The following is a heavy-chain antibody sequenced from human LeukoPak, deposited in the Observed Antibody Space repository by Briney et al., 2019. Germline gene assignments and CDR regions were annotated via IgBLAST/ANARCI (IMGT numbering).Heavy chain of an antibody. J-gene: IGHJ6*02. CDR3: ARDFRTTVTTYYYYYGMDV. CDR2: ISYDGSNK. D-gene: IGHD4-17*01. Sequence: GGSLRLSCAASGFTFSSYAMHWVRQAPGKGLEWVAVISYDGSNKYYADSVKGRFTISRDNSKNTLYLQMNNLRAEDTAVYYCARDFRTTVTTYYYYYGMDVWGQGTTVTVSS. V-gene: IGHV3-30*04. CDR1: GFTFSSYA.